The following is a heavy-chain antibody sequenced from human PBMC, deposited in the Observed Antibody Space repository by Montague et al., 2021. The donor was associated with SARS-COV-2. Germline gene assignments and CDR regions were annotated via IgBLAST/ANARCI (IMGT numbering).Heavy chain of an antibody. CDR1: GGSISSSTYR. CDR3: AGHYGRGLDS. J-gene: IGHJ4*02. CDR2: ISYSGTT. Sequence: SETLSLTCTVSGGSISSSTYRWGWIRQPPGKGLEWIGFISYSGTTFYNPSLKSRISMSVDTPKSQFSLNLTSVTAADTAVYYCAGHYGRGLDSWGQGILVTVSS. V-gene: IGHV4-39*01. D-gene: IGHD4-17*01.